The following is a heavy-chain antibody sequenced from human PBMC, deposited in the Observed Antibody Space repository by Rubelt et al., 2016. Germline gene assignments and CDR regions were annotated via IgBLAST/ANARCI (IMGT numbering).Heavy chain of an antibody. D-gene: IGHD6-19*01. J-gene: IGHJ4*02. CDR3: ARGSSGWMYYFDD. V-gene: IGHV4-59*11. Sequence: QVQLQESGPGLVKPSETLSLTCTVSGDFSSGHYWSWIRQPPGKELEWIGYISYTGTTDYNPSLKSRVTISVDTSKNQFSLRQSCVTGADTAVYYCARGSSGWMYYFDDWGQGTQVTVSS. CDR1: GDFSSGHY. CDR2: ISYTGTT.